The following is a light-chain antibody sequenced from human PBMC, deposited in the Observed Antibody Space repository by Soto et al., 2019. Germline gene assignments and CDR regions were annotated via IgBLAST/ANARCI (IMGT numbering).Light chain of an antibody. CDR2: GNS. J-gene: IGLJ2*01. CDR3: QSYDSSLSGYVV. Sequence: QLVLTQPPSVSGAPGQRVTISCTGSSSNIGAGYDVHWYQQLPGTAPKLLIYGNSNRPSGVPDRFSGSKSGTSASLAITGLQAEDEADYYCQSYDSSLSGYVVFGGGTKLTVL. V-gene: IGLV1-40*01. CDR1: SSNIGAGYD.